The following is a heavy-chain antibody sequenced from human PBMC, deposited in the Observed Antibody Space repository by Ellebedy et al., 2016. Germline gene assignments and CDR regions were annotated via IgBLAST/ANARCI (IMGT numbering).Heavy chain of an antibody. J-gene: IGHJ3*02. CDR3: AREVMVVVAATPGTDAFDI. D-gene: IGHD2-15*01. CDR1: GFTFSSYG. V-gene: IGHV3-33*01. Sequence: GGSLRLXXAASGFTFSSYGMHWVRQAPGKGLEWVAVIWYDGSNKYYADSVKGRFTISRDNSKNTLYLQMNSLRAEDTAVYYCAREVMVVVAATPGTDAFDIWGQGTMVTVSS. CDR2: IWYDGSNK.